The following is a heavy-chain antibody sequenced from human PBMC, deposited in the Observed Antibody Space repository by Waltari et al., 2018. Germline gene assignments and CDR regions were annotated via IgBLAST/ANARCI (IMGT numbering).Heavy chain of an antibody. J-gene: IGHJ5*02. D-gene: IGHD3-3*01. CDR2: IYYSGST. CDR1: GGSISSHY. V-gene: IGHV4-59*11. Sequence: QVQLQESGPGLVKPSETLSLTCTVSGGSISSHYWSWIRQPPGKGLEWIGYIYYSGSTNYNPSLKSRVTISVDTSKNQFSLKLSSVTAADTAVYYCARAAERITIFGVTTNWFDPWGQGTLVTVSS. CDR3: ARAAERITIFGVTTNWFDP.